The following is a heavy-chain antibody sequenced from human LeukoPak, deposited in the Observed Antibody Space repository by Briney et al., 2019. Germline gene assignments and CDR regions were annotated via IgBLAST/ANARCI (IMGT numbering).Heavy chain of an antibody. Sequence: GGSLRLSCAASGFTFDDYGMSWVRQAPGKGLEWVSGINWNGGSTGYADSVKGRFTISRDNAKNSLYLQMNSLRAEDTALYYCARASSDPKLEWLIINYHYYYMDVWGKGTTVTVSS. CDR3: ARASSDPKLEWLIINYHYYYMDV. CDR2: INWNGGST. J-gene: IGHJ6*03. V-gene: IGHV3-20*04. D-gene: IGHD3-3*01. CDR1: GFTFDDYG.